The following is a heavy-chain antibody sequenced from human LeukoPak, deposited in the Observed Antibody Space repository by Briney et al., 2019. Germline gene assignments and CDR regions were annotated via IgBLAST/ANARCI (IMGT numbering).Heavy chain of an antibody. CDR1: GGSISSGGYY. CDR3: ARRPGPYYFDY. D-gene: IGHD7-27*01. Sequence: SETLSLTCTVSGGSISSGGYYWSWIRQHPGKGLEWIGTIYFSGSTYYNPSLKSRVTISVDTSKNQFSLKLNSVTAADTAVYYCARRPGPYYFDYWGQGTLVTVSS. J-gene: IGHJ4*02. CDR2: IYFSGST. V-gene: IGHV4-39*01.